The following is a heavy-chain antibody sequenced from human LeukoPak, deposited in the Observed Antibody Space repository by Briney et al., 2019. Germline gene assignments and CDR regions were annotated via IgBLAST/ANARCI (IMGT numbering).Heavy chain of an antibody. CDR3: ARGGPRVPLRSFSQWLPRLGWDY. CDR2: IYYRWST. CDR1: GGSISSYF. J-gene: IGHJ4*02. D-gene: IGHD6-19*01. V-gene: IGHV4-59*12. Sequence: SETLSLICTVSGGSISSYFCSWGRQHPGKGLGWGGYIYYRWSTNYNPPLKSRVTISVDPPKNQFSLKLSSVTDADTAVYYCARGGPRVPLRSFSQWLPRLGWDYWGQGPLVTVSS.